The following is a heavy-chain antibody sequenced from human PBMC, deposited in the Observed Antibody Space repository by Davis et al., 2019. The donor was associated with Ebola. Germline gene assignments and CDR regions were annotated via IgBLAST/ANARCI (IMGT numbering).Heavy chain of an antibody. D-gene: IGHD1-26*01. V-gene: IGHV3-30*04. Sequence: GESLKISCVASGFRFSDYAMHWVRQAPGKGLEWVAIMSYAGTDKYYADSVKGRFTISRDNSKNTLYLQMNGLRVEDTAIYFCVKDTSNIWFNIWGQGTMVTVSS. CDR1: GFRFSDYA. CDR2: MSYAGTDK. J-gene: IGHJ3*02. CDR3: VKDTSNIWFNI.